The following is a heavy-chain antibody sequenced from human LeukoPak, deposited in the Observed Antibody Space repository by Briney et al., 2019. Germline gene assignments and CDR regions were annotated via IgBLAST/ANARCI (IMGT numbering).Heavy chain of an antibody. D-gene: IGHD5-24*01. V-gene: IGHV4-59*08. Sequence: SETLSLTCTVSGGSISSYYWNWIRQPPGKGLEWIGYIYYSGSTNHNPSLKSRVTISVDTSKNQFSLKLSSATAADTAVYYCARTSYPSRDAYTPFDYWGQGTLVTVSS. CDR3: ARTSYPSRDAYTPFDY. CDR1: GGSISSYY. J-gene: IGHJ4*01. CDR2: IYYSGST.